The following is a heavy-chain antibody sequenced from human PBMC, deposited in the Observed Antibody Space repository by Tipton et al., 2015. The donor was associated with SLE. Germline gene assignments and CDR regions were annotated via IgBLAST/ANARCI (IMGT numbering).Heavy chain of an antibody. Sequence: GSLRLSCAASGFTFSNYAMTWVRQAPGKGLEWVSSISGSGGSTYYADSVKGRFTISRDNSKNTLFLQMNSLRAEDTAVYYCAKDLVGGQPPEWRFDYWGQGTLVTVSS. V-gene: IGHV3-23*01. CDR1: GFTFSNYA. CDR2: ISGSGGST. D-gene: IGHD3-3*01. CDR3: AKDLVGGQPPEWRFDY. J-gene: IGHJ4*02.